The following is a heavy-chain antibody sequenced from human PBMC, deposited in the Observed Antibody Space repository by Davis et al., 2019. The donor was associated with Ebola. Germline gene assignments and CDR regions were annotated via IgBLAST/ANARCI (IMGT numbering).Heavy chain of an antibody. D-gene: IGHD3-3*01. CDR1: GFTLSNYW. V-gene: IGHV3-74*01. CDR2: IDSDGSST. J-gene: IGHJ6*02. Sequence: PGGSLRLSCAASGFTLSNYWMHWVRQAPGKGLVWVSRIDSDGSSTNYADSVKGRFTISRDNAKNTLFLQMNSLRAEDTAVYYCARVSSFRSGRLGYYYGMDVWGQGTTVTVSS. CDR3: ARVSSFRSGRLGYYYGMDV.